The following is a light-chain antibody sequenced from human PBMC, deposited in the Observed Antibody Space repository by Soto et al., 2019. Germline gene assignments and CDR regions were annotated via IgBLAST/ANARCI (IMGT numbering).Light chain of an antibody. CDR1: QSVSSS. CDR3: QHYYNWPRT. J-gene: IGKJ1*01. V-gene: IGKV3-15*01. Sequence: EIVMTQSPATLSVSPGERATLSCRASQSVSSSLAWYQQKPGQAPRLLIYGASTRATGIPARFSGSGSGTEFTLPISSLQSEDFAVYYCQHYYNWPRTFGQGTKVEIK. CDR2: GAS.